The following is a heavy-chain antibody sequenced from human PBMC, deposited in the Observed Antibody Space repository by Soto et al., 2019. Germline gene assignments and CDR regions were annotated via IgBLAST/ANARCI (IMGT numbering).Heavy chain of an antibody. CDR1: GGSISSGGYY. V-gene: IGHV4-39*01. CDR3: ARVNVTLDL. CDR2: IYYSGST. Sequence: LETLSLTCTVSGGSISSGGYYWTWIRQPPGTGLEWIGGIYYSGSTYYSPSLTTRATISRDTSKNRVSLELRSVTAADTAVYYCARVNVTLDLWGLGTLVTVSS. J-gene: IGHJ4*02. D-gene: IGHD2-21*02.